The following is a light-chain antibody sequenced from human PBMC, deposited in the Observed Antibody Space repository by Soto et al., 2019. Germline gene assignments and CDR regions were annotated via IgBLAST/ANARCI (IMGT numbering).Light chain of an antibody. CDR2: DVS. V-gene: IGLV2-14*01. CDR1: SSDVGGYNH. CDR3: SSYTSSSTHNYV. J-gene: IGLJ1*01. Sequence: QSALTQPASVSGSPGQSITISCTGTSSDVGGYNHVSWYQQHPGKAPKLMIYDVSNRPSGVSNRFSGSKSGNTASLTISGLQAEDEADYYCSSYTSSSTHNYVFGTGTQLTVL.